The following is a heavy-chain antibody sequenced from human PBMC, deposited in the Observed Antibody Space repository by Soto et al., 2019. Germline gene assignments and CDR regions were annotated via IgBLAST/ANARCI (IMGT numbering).Heavy chain of an antibody. J-gene: IGHJ6*02. CDR2: MRSKANSYAT. Sequence: EVQLVESGGGLVQPGGSLKLSCAASGFSFSGFEMQWVRQASGKGLEWVGRMRSKANSYATAYGASVKGRFTVSRDDSKNTVYLQMSSLQTEDTAIYYCTRYLFHYPMDYGMDVWGQGTTVTVSS. D-gene: IGHD1-26*01. CDR3: TRYLFHYPMDYGMDV. V-gene: IGHV3-73*02. CDR1: GFSFSGFE.